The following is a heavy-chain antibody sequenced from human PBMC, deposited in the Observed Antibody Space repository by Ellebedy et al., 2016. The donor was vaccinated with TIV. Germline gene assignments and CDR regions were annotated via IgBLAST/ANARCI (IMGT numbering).Heavy chain of an antibody. CDR2: IYSDGTT. CDR1: GFTVSNNY. V-gene: IGHV3-53*05. J-gene: IGHJ4*02. CDR3: ARSSVTLGAAHPIGY. Sequence: PGGSLRLSCAASGFTVSNNYMRWVRQAPGKGLEGVSLIYSDGTTDYAAAVRGRFTISRDNSKNTLHLQMDSLSAEDTAVYYCARSSVTLGAAHPIGYWGQGTLVTVSS. D-gene: IGHD1-26*01.